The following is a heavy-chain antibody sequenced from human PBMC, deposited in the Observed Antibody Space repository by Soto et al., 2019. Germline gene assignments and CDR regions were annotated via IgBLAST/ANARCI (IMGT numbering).Heavy chain of an antibody. Sequence: LRLSCAASGFTFSRYIMDWVRQAPGKGLEWVAVISYDGSNKYYADSVKGRFTISRDNSKNTLYLQMNSLRAEDTAVYYCARGGADWLFQYGMDVWGQGTTVTVSS. CDR2: ISYDGSNK. CDR3: ARGGADWLFQYGMDV. J-gene: IGHJ6*02. CDR1: GFTFSRYI. V-gene: IGHV3-30-3*01. D-gene: IGHD3-9*01.